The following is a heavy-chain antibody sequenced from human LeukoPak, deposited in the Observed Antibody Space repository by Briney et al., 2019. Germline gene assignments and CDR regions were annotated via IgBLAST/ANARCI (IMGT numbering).Heavy chain of an antibody. Sequence: GGSLRLSCAASGFTVSSNYMNWVRQAPGKRLEWVSITYSGGSTYYADSVKGRFTISRDNSKNTLYLQMNSLRAEDTAVYYCAKPDTETDIVVVVAAPPAFDYWGQGTLVTVSS. CDR2: TYSGGST. CDR1: GFTVSSNY. D-gene: IGHD2-15*01. CDR3: AKPDTETDIVVVVAAPPAFDY. V-gene: IGHV3-53*05. J-gene: IGHJ4*02.